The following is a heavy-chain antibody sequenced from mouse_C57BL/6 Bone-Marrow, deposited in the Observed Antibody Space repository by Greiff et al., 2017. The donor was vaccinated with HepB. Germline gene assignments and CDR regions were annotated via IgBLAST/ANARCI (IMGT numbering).Heavy chain of an antibody. D-gene: IGHD1-1*01. CDR2: INPGSGGT. Sequence: VQLQQSGAELVRPGTSVKVSCKASGYAFTNYLIEWVKQRPGQGLEWIGVINPGSGGTNYNEKFKGKATLTADKSSSTAYMQLSSLTSEDSAVYFCARLATTVAEGYFDVWGTGTRVTVSS. V-gene: IGHV1-54*01. J-gene: IGHJ1*03. CDR1: GYAFTNYL. CDR3: ARLATTVAEGYFDV.